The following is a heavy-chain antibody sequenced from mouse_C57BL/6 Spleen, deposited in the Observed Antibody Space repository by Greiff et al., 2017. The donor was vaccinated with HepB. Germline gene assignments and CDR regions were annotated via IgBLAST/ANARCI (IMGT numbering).Heavy chain of an antibody. CDR1: GYTFTEYS. Sequence: VKLQESGAELVKPGASVKLSCKASGYTFTEYSIHWVKQRPGQGLEWIGWFYPGSGSIKYNEKFKDKATLTADKSSSTAYMELRRLTSEDSAVYDSARHCCNSNYEDWFDYWGQGTLVTVSA. V-gene: IGHV1-62-2*01. J-gene: IGHJ3*01. CDR2: FYPGSGSI. CDR3: ARHCCNSNYEDWFDY. D-gene: IGHD2-5*01.